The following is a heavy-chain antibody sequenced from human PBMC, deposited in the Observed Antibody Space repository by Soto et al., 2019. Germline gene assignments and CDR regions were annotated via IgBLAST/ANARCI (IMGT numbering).Heavy chain of an antibody. J-gene: IGHJ4*02. CDR1: GFTFSSYS. CDR2: ISSSSSTI. CDR3: ARGSNRPPDY. V-gene: IGHV3-48*02. Sequence: EVQLVESGGGLVQPGGSLRLSCAASGFTFSSYSMNWVRQAPGKGLEWVSYISSSSSTIYYADSVKGRFTISRDNAKNPLYLQMNSLRDEDTAVYYCARGSNRPPDYWGQGTLVTVSS.